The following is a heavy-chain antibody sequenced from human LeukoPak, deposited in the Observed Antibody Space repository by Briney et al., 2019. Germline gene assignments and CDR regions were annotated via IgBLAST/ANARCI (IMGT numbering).Heavy chain of an antibody. J-gene: IGHJ4*02. D-gene: IGHD3-10*01. CDR3: AKECDYSPGHKFDL. Sequence: GRSLRLSCAASGFTFNNYLMSWVRQAPGKGLEWVSVLFTGGGRTLYADSVKGRFTISGDTSRTTLYLQMNGLRAEDTAVYYCAKECDYSPGHKFDLWGQGTLVTVSS. CDR2: LFTGGGRT. V-gene: IGHV3-23*01. CDR1: GFTFNNYL.